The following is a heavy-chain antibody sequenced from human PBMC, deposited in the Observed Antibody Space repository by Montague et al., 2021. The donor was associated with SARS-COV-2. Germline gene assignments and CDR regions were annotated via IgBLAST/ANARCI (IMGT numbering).Heavy chain of an antibody. D-gene: IGHD2-2*01. CDR3: AREPRVGQLLSIYYYGMDV. CDR2: IYYSGST. V-gene: IGHV4-31*03. J-gene: IGHJ6*02. CDR1: GGSISSGGYY. Sequence: TLSLTCTVSGGSISSGGYYWSWIRQHPGKGLEWIGYIYYSGSTYYXXXLKSRVTISVDTSKNQFSLKLSSVTAADTAVYYCAREPRVGQLLSIYYYGMDVWGQGTTVTASS.